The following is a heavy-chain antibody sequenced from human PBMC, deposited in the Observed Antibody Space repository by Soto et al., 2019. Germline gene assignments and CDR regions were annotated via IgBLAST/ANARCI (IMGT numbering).Heavy chain of an antibody. Sequence: VQLVESGGGLVQPGGSLRLSCAASGFIFTNYWMHWVRQAPGERLLWVARISGDGTTTTYVDSAKGRFTISKDNAKNTVYLQMNGLRTEDTAVYYCGRGSGPRGRPYWGQGITVTVSS. D-gene: IGHD3-16*01. J-gene: IGHJ1*01. CDR2: ISGDGTTT. CDR3: GRGSGPRGRPY. V-gene: IGHV3-74*01. CDR1: GFIFTNYW.